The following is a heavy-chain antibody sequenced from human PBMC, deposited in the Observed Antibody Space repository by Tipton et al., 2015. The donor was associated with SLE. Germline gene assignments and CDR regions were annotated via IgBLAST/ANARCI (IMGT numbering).Heavy chain of an antibody. CDR1: GGSINSNSHS. Sequence: LRLSCSVSGGSINSNSHSWGWVRQPPGKGLEWIGSIGTMSYRGRTYFNPSLNSRFTISVDTSKNQFSLKLSSVTAADTAIYYCARDGLTIFGVVSLGYMDVWGKGTTVTVSS. D-gene: IGHD3-3*02. CDR2: IGTMSYRGRT. CDR3: ARDGLTIFGVVSLGYMDV. J-gene: IGHJ6*03. V-gene: IGHV4-39*07.